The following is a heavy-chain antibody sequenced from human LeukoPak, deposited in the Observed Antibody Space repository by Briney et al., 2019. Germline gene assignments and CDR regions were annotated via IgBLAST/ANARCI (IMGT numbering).Heavy chain of an antibody. CDR2: ISYDGSNK. V-gene: IGHV3-30*04. CDR1: GFTFSNYA. CDR3: AREVRGNLDY. D-gene: IGHD2-15*01. J-gene: IGHJ4*02. Sequence: GGSLRLSCAASGFTFSNYALHWVRQSPGKGLEWVAVISYDGSNKFYADSVRGRFSISRDSSKNTLYLQMNSLRSEDTAAYYCAREVRGNLDYWGQGTLVTVSS.